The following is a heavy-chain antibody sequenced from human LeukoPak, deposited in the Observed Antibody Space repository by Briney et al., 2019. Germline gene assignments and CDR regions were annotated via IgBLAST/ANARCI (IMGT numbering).Heavy chain of an antibody. D-gene: IGHD6-13*01. V-gene: IGHV3-7*01. CDR2: IKQDGSEK. J-gene: IGHJ6*03. CDR1: GFTFSSYW. CDR3: AREYSSSWYGYYYMDV. Sequence: GGSLRLSCAASGFTFSSYWMSWVRQAPGKGLEWVANIKQDGSEKYYVDSVKGRFTISRGNAKNSLYLQMNSLRAEDTAVYYCAREYSSSWYGYYYMDVWGKGTTVTVSS.